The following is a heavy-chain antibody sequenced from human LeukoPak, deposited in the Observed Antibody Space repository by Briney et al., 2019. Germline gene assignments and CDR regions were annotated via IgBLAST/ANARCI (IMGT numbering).Heavy chain of an antibody. J-gene: IGHJ5*02. V-gene: IGHV4-38-2*02. CDR1: GYSISSGYY. D-gene: IGHD1-26*01. Sequence: PSETLSLTCAVSGYSISSGYYWGWIRQPPGKGLEWIGSIYHSGSTYYNPSLKSRVTISVDTSKNQFSLKLSSVTAADTAVYYCARDSASYGWFDPWGQGTLVTVSS. CDR3: ARDSASYGWFDP. CDR2: IYHSGST.